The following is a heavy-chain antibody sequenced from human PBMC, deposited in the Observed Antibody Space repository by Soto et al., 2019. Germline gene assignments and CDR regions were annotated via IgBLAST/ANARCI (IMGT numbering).Heavy chain of an antibody. CDR2: VDYSGST. D-gene: IGHD3-3*01. J-gene: IGHJ6*02. Sequence: SETLSLTCVVSGFSISSGNYWVWIRQPTGKGLQWIGTVDYSGSTYYNPSLQSRVTMSVDTSKNQFSLKLSSVTAADTAVYFCARGVASRYKMDVWGQGTTVTVS. CDR1: GFSISSGNY. V-gene: IGHV4-38-2*01. CDR3: ARGVASRYKMDV.